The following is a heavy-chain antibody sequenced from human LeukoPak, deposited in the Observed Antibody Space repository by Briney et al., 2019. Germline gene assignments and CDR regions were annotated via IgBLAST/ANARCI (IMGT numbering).Heavy chain of an antibody. CDR1: GFTLSSAW. Sequence: KSGGSLRLSCAGSGFTLSSAWMTWVRQAPGKGLEWVGLSKSKTDGGTTDYAAPVKGRFTISRDDSKNTLYLQKNSLKTEDTAVYYCAKYCISADCYANWFGPWGQGTLVTVSS. J-gene: IGHJ5*02. V-gene: IGHV3-15*01. CDR2: SKSKTDGGTT. D-gene: IGHD2-2*01. CDR3: AKYCISADCYANWFGP.